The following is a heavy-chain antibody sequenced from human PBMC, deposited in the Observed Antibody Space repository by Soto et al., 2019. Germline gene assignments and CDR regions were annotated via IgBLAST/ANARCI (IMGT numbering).Heavy chain of an antibody. CDR3: ARDLRIHYDSSGYYYGRGRMDV. V-gene: IGHV3-33*01. D-gene: IGHD3-22*01. CDR2: IWYDGSNK. J-gene: IGHJ6*02. Sequence: GGSLSLSCAASGFTFSSYGMHWVRQAPGKGLEWVAVIWYDGSNKYYADSVKGRFTISRDNSKNTLYPQMNSLRAEDTAVYYCARDLRIHYDSSGYYYGRGRMDVWGQGTTVTVSS. CDR1: GFTFSSYG.